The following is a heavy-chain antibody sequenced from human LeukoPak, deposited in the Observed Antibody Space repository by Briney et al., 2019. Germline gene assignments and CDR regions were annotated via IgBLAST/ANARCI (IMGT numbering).Heavy chain of an antibody. V-gene: IGHV3-30-3*01. CDR2: ISYDGSNK. Sequence: GGSLRLSCAASGFTFSSYAMHWVRQAPGKGLEWVAVISYDGSNKYYADSVKGRFTISRDNSKNTLYLQMNSLRAEDTAVYYCAKELGGYSSWGQGTLVTVSS. D-gene: IGHD5-18*01. CDR1: GFTFSSYA. CDR3: AKELGGYSS. J-gene: IGHJ4*02.